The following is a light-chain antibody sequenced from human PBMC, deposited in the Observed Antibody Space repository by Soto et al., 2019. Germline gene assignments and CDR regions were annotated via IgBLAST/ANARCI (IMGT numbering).Light chain of an antibody. CDR1: ESIGDY. CDR3: QQYVTSPSIT. V-gene: IGKV3-20*01. CDR2: AAS. J-gene: IGKJ5*01. Sequence: IVLTQSTGALSLSPGDRATLSCWASESIGDYLAWYQQRPGQAHRLLIYAASRRASGTPHRFSGSGSERAFTLAISGLEPADFGVYYCQQYVTSPSITFGQGTRLEIK.